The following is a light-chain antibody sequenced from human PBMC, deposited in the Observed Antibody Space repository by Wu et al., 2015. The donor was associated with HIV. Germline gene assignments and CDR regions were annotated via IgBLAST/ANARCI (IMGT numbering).Light chain of an antibody. J-gene: IGKJ1*01. Sequence: EIVMTQSPATLSVSPGERATLSCRASQSVGSNLAWYQQKRGQAPRLLIYGASTRATGNPPRFSGSGSGTEFTLIISSMLPEDIAVYYCQQYNNWPGTFGQGDQGGNQT. CDR2: GAS. V-gene: IGKV3-15*01. CDR1: QSVGSN. CDR3: QQYNNWPGT.